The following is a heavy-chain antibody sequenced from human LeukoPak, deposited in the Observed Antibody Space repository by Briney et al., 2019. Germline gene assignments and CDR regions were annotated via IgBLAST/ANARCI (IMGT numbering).Heavy chain of an antibody. J-gene: IGHJ4*02. CDR3: ARGQYYDFWSGYYSEGDY. Sequence: PGGSLRLSCAASGFTFSSYGMHWVRQAPGKGPEWVAVIWYDGSNKYYADSVKGRFTISRDNSKNTLYLQMNSLRAEDTAVYYCARGQYYDFWSGYYSEGDYWGQGTLVTVSS. CDR1: GFTFSSYG. D-gene: IGHD3-3*01. CDR2: IWYDGSNK. V-gene: IGHV3-33*01.